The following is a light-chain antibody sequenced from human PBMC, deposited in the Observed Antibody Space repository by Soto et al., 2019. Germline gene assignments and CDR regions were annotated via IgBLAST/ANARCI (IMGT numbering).Light chain of an antibody. V-gene: IGKV3-20*01. CDR1: QSVSSSY. Sequence: EIVWTQSPGTLSLSPGERATLSCRASQSVSSSYLAWYQQKPGQAPRLLIYGTSSRATAIPDRFSGSGSGTDFTLTISRLEPEDFAVYYCQQYGSSSWTFGQGTKV. J-gene: IGKJ1*01. CDR2: GTS. CDR3: QQYGSSSWT.